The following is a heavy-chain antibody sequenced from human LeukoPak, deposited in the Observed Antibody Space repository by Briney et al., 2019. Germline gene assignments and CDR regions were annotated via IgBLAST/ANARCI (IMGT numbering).Heavy chain of an antibody. D-gene: IGHD3-22*01. CDR3: ARDIVEDDAFDI. CDR1: GFTFSTHW. CDR2: INSDGSNT. J-gene: IGHJ3*02. V-gene: IGHV3-74*01. Sequence: GGSLRLSCAASGFTFSTHWMHWVRQAPGKGLVWVSRINSDGSNTSYADSVKGRFTISRDNAKNTLYPQMNSLRAEDTAVYYCARDIVEDDAFDIWGQGTMVTVSS.